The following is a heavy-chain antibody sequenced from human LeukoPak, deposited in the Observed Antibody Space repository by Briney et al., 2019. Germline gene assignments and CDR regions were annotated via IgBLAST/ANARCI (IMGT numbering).Heavy chain of an antibody. CDR1: GFTFSTYW. V-gene: IGHV3-74*01. Sequence: PGGSLRLSCAASGFTFSTYWMHWVRQVPGKGLMWVSRINSDGSSTSYADSVKGRFTISRDNAKNTLYLQMNSLRAEDTAVYYCARAGRYSSTWEVYWGQGTLVTVSS. J-gene: IGHJ4*02. CDR2: INSDGSST. CDR3: ARAGRYSSTWEVY. D-gene: IGHD6-13*01.